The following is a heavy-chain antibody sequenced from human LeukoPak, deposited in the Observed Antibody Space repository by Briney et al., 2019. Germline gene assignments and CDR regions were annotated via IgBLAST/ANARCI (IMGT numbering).Heavy chain of an antibody. CDR3: AKAAPRCGVVINSNYYY. Sequence: GGSLRLSCKASGFTFSSYDMSWVRQAPGKGLEWVSAISGSGGSTYYADSVKGRFTISRDNSKNTPYLQMNSLRAEDTPVYYCAKAAPRCGVVINSNYYYWGQGTLVTVSS. D-gene: IGHD3-3*01. CDR1: GFTFSSYD. CDR2: ISGSGGST. J-gene: IGHJ4*02. V-gene: IGHV3-23*01.